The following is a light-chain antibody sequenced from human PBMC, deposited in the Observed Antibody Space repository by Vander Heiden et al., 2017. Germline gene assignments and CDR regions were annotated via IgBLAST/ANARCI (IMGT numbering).Light chain of an antibody. J-gene: IGKJ1*01. Sequence: EIVLTQSPCILSLSPGERATLSCRASQSVSSNYLAWYQQKPGQAPRLLIYGASSRATGIPDRFGGSGSGTDFTLTISSLEPEDFAVYYCQQDGSSPRTFGQGTKVEIK. V-gene: IGKV3-20*01. CDR2: GAS. CDR1: QSVSSNY. CDR3: QQDGSSPRT.